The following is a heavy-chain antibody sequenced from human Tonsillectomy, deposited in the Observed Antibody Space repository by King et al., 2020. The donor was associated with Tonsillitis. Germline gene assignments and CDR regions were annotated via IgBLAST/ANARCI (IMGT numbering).Heavy chain of an antibody. CDR1: GYTFTGYY. CDR2: INHDSGGK. CDR3: TRDPPVLRLLAWLEAYYFDY. J-gene: IGHJ4*02. Sequence: QLVQSGAEVKKPGASVKVSCKASGYTFTGYYMHWVRQAPGQGLEWMGWINHDSGGKNYAQKFKGRVTMTRDKSISTAYMEMSRLISDDTAVYYCTRDPPVLRLLAWLEAYYFDYWGQGALVTVSS. D-gene: IGHD3-3*01. V-gene: IGHV1-2*02.